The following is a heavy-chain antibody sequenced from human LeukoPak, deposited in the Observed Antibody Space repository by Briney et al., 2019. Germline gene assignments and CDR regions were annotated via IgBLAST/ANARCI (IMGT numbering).Heavy chain of an antibody. V-gene: IGHV3-21*01. CDR2: ISVSSSYI. CDR1: GFTFSTYT. D-gene: IGHD2-2*01. CDR3: TRDGKDCSSTSCSADY. J-gene: IGHJ4*02. Sequence: GGSLRLSCAASGFTFSTYTMNWVRQAPGQGLEWVSSISVSSSYIYYAGSVKGRFTISRDNAKNSLYLQMNSLRVEDTAVYFCTRDGKDCSSTSCSADYWGQGTLVTVSS.